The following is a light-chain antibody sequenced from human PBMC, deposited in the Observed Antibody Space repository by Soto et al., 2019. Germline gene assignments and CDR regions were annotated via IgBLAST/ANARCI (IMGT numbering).Light chain of an antibody. V-gene: IGLV1-40*01. CDR3: QTYDSSLSGLYV. CDR1: SSNIGAGSD. CDR2: GNT. J-gene: IGLJ1*01. Sequence: QSVLTQPPSISGAPGHRVTISCTGSSSNIGAGSDVHWYHQLPGTAPKLLIYGNTNRPSGVPDRFSGSKSGTSASLAIAGLQTEDEGDYYCQTYDSSLSGLYVFGTGTKVTV.